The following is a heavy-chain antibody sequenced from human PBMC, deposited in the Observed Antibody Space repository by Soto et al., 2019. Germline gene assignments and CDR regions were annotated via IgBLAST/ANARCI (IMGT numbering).Heavy chain of an antibody. CDR2: IYHSGST. CDR3: ARENYYDSSGYYYRWFDP. J-gene: IGHJ5*02. CDR1: GGPISSGGYS. Sequence: SETLSLTCAVSGGPISSGGYSWSWIRQPPGKGLEWIGYIYHSGSTYYNPSLKSRVTISVDRSKNQFSLKLSSVTAADTAVYYCARENYYDSSGYYYRWFDPWGQGTLVTVSS. D-gene: IGHD3-22*01. V-gene: IGHV4-30-2*01.